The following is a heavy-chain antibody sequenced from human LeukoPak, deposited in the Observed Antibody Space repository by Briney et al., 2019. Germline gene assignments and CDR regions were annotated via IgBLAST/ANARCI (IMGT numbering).Heavy chain of an antibody. CDR3: ARNLWFGESSDAFNI. V-gene: IGHV1-2*02. Sequence: ASVKVSCKASGYTFTGYYIHWVRQAPGQGLEWMGWINPNSGGTNYAQKFQGRVTTTRDTSISTAYMELSRLKSDDTAVYYCARNLWFGESSDAFNIWGQGTMVTVSS. D-gene: IGHD3-10*01. CDR2: INPNSGGT. J-gene: IGHJ3*02. CDR1: GYTFTGYY.